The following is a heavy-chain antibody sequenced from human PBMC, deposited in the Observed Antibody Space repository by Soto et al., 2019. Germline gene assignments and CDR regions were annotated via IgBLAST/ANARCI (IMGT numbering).Heavy chain of an antibody. CDR2: ISENSGGT. J-gene: IGHJ5*01. V-gene: IGHV3-23*01. CDR1: GFTFSRHA. Sequence: EAQLLESGGGLVQPGGSLRLSCAASGFTFSRHAMTWVRQAPGKGLEWVSSISENSGGTYYADSAKGRFTISRDNSKNMLYLQMNSLRAEDTALYSCARKPNGFDSWGQGTLVVVSS. CDR3: ARKPNGFDS.